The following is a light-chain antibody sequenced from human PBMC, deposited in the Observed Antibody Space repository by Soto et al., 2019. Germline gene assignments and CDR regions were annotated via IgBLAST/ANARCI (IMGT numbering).Light chain of an antibody. CDR2: GAS. CDR1: QSVSVSY. J-gene: IGKJ5*01. Sequence: PGERVTLSCRASQSVSVSYLTWNQQKPGQAPRLLIYGASTRATSIPARFSGSGSGTDFTLTISSLQPEDFAVYYCQQDYNLPPITFGQGTRLEIK. CDR3: QQDYNLPPIT. V-gene: IGKV3D-7*01.